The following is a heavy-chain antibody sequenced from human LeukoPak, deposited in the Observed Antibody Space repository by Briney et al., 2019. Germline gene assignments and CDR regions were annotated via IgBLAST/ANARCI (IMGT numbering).Heavy chain of an antibody. Sequence: SETLSPTCTVSGASISSGDYYWSWIRQPPGRGLEWIGYIYYSGSTDYNPSLKSRVTISVDTSKNQFSLKLTSVTAADTAVYYCARGDYSSSSRNNQDWFGPWGQGTLVTVSS. V-gene: IGHV4-30-4*08. J-gene: IGHJ5*02. CDR1: GASISSGDYY. CDR2: IYYSGST. CDR3: ARGDYSSSSRNNQDWFGP. D-gene: IGHD6-6*01.